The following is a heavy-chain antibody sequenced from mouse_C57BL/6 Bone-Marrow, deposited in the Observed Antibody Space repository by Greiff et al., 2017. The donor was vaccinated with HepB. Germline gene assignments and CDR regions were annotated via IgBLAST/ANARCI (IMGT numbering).Heavy chain of an antibody. Sequence: EVQLQESGPELVKPGASVKISCKASGYSFTGYYMNWVKQSPEKSLEWIGEINPSTGGTTNNQKFKAKATLTVDKSSSTAYMQLKSLTSEDSAVYYCARTHYYGSSSLYYAMDYWGQGTSVTVSS. CDR3: ARTHYYGSSSLYYAMDY. D-gene: IGHD1-1*01. J-gene: IGHJ4*01. V-gene: IGHV1-42*01. CDR1: GYSFTGYY. CDR2: INPSTGGT.